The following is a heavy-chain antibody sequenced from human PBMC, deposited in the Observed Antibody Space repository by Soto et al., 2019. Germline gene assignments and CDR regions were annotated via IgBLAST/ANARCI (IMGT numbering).Heavy chain of an antibody. D-gene: IGHD3-9*01. Sequence: GSLRLSCAASGFTFSSYAMSWVRQAPGKGLEWVSAISGSGGSTYYADSVKGRFTISRDNSKSTLYLQMNSLRAEDTAVYYCAKTPFILTGYSNYFDYWGQGTLVTVSS. J-gene: IGHJ4*02. CDR1: GFTFSSYA. CDR3: AKTPFILTGYSNYFDY. CDR2: ISGSGGST. V-gene: IGHV3-23*01.